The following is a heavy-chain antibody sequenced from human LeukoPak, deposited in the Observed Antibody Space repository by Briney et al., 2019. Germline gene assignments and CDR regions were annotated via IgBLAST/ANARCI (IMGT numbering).Heavy chain of an antibody. D-gene: IGHD3-22*01. J-gene: IGHJ4*02. Sequence: GGSLSLSCAASGFTFRSHNMNWVRQAPGKGMEWVSSISSSSSYIYYADSVKGRFTISRDNAKNSLYLQMNSLRAEDTAVYYCARGPLYYYDNSGHSDYWGQGTLVTVSS. V-gene: IGHV3-21*01. CDR3: ARGPLYYYDNSGHSDY. CDR1: GFTFRSHN. CDR2: ISSSSSYI.